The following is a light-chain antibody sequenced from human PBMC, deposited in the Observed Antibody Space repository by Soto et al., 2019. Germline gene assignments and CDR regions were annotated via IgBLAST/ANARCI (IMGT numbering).Light chain of an antibody. CDR2: EVT. CDR1: SSDVGGYNY. Sequence: QSALTQPPSASGSPGQSLTISCTGTSSDVGGYNYVSWYQQRPGKAPKLVIYEVTKRPSGVPDRFSGSKSGSTASLTVSGLQADDEAEYYGASYAGTKLFAFGSGTKLTVL. J-gene: IGLJ1*01. V-gene: IGLV2-8*01. CDR3: ASYAGTKLFA.